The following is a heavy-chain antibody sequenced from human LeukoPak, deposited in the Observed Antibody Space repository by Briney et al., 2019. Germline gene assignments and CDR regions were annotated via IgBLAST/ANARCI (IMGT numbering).Heavy chain of an antibody. CDR2: IIPIFGTA. J-gene: IGHJ4*02. CDR1: GGAFSSYA. Sequence: SVKVSCKASGGAFSSYAISWVRQAPGQGLEWMGRIIPIFGTANYAQKFQGRVTITTDESTSTAYMELSSLRSEDTAVYYCARDGAPYGGSGSYYPLYYFDYWGQGTLVTVSS. V-gene: IGHV1-69*05. CDR3: ARDGAPYGGSGSYYPLYYFDY. D-gene: IGHD3-10*01.